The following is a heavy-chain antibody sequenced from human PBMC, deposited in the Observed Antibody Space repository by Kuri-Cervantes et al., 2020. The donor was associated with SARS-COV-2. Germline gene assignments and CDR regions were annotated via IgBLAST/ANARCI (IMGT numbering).Heavy chain of an antibody. Sequence: ASVKVSCKASGYTFTSYGISWVRQAPGQGLEWMGWISAYNGNTNYAQKLQGRVTMTTDTPTSTAYMELRSLRSDDTAVYYCARKIFRPEGSSWYVWGRTTAYYFDYWGQGTLVTVSS. CDR3: ARKIFRPEGSSWYVWGRTTAYYFDY. V-gene: IGHV1-18*01. D-gene: IGHD6-13*01. CDR1: GYTFTSYG. J-gene: IGHJ4*02. CDR2: ISAYNGNT.